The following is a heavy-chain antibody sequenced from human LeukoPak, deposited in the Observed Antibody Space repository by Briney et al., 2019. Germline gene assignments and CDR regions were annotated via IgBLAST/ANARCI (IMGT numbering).Heavy chain of an antibody. CDR3: ARGRRFWSGYSYFDY. Sequence: KPSETLSLTCTVSGGSISSYYWSWIRQPPGKGLEWIGYIYYSGSTNYNPSLKSRVTISVDTSKNQFSLKLSSVTAADTAVYYCARGRRFWSGYSYFDYWGQGTLVTVSS. D-gene: IGHD3-3*01. CDR2: IYYSGST. CDR1: GGSISSYY. J-gene: IGHJ4*02. V-gene: IGHV4-59*12.